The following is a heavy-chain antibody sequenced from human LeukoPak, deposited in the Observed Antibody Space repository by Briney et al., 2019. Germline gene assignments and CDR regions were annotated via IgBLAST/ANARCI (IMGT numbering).Heavy chain of an antibody. CDR1: RGSPSSGDYS. CDR3: ARGLDTNDWYDVFDI. CDR2: ISYSGST. D-gene: IGHD3/OR15-3a*01. J-gene: IGHJ3*02. Sequence: PSQTLSLTPALSRGSPSSGDYSTGSIRQPPRKRLWWIGCISYSGSTPYTPSLTSRVTLSPYTSQNHFSLRLCSLSPAHTPPSNCARGLDTNDWYDVFDIWGQGTMVSVSS. V-gene: IGHV4-30-4*07.